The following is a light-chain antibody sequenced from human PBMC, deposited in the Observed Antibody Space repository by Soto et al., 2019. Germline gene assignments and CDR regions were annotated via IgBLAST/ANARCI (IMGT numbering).Light chain of an antibody. Sequence: EIVLPQSPDTLSLSQGERATLSCRASQSVSGYLGWYHQTPGQAPRLLIYDASNRAYGVPARLRGSGSGTNFTLAIASLEPEDVAVYYCQQRSNWPYRTFGGGTRV. J-gene: IGKJ4*01. V-gene: IGKV3-11*01. CDR3: QQRSNWPYRT. CDR1: QSVSGY. CDR2: DAS.